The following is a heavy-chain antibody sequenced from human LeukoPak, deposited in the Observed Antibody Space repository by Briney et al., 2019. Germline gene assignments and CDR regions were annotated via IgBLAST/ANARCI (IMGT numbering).Heavy chain of an antibody. V-gene: IGHV4-39*07. CDR2: IYYSGST. CDR3: ARDLVEYDSSGSLFGY. J-gene: IGHJ4*02. Sequence: NPSETLSLTCTVSGGSFSSSIYYWGWIRQPPGKGLERIGSIYYSGSTYYNPSLKSRVTISVDTSKNQFSLKLSSVTAADTAVYYCARDLVEYDSSGSLFGYWGQGTLVTVSS. D-gene: IGHD3-22*01. CDR1: GGSFSSSIYY.